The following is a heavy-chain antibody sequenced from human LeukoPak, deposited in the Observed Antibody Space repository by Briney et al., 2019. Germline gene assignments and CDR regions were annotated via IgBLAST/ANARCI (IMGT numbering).Heavy chain of an antibody. D-gene: IGHD1-7*01. CDR1: GGSISSYY. J-gene: IGHJ4*02. V-gene: IGHV4-59*01. CDR2: MHYSGST. CDR3: ARAGRTGTVDY. Sequence: PSETLSLTCTVSGGSISSYYWSWVRQPPGKGLEWIGYMHYSGSTNYNPSLKSRVTISVDTSKNQFSLKLSSVTDADTAVYYCARAGRTGTVDYWGQGTLVTVSS.